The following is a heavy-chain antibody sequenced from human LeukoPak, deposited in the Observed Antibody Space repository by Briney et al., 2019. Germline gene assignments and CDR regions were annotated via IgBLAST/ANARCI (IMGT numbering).Heavy chain of an antibody. Sequence: PSETLSLTCTVSGGSISSSSYYWGWIRQPPGKGLEWIGYIYYSGSTNYNPSLKSRVTISVDTSKNQFSLKLSSVTAADTAVYYCARKYYDYVWGSYRPNAFDIWGQGTMVTVSS. D-gene: IGHD3-16*02. V-gene: IGHV4-61*05. CDR2: IYYSGST. CDR3: ARKYYDYVWGSYRPNAFDI. CDR1: GGSISSSSYY. J-gene: IGHJ3*02.